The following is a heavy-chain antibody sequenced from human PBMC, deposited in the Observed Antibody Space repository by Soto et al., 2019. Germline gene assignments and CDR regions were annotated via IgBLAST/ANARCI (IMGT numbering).Heavy chain of an antibody. CDR2: ISGNGGST. V-gene: IGHV3-23*01. J-gene: IGHJ4*02. CDR1: GFTFSSYA. CDR3: AKDIVTYYSPSGSYYDF. Sequence: EVQLLESGGGLVQPGGSLRLSCAASGFTFSSYAMTWVRQAPGKGLEWVSGISGNGGSTYYADSVKGRFTISRDNSKNTLYLQMNSLRAEDTALYYCAKDIVTYYSPSGSYYDFGGQGTLVTVSS. D-gene: IGHD3-10*01.